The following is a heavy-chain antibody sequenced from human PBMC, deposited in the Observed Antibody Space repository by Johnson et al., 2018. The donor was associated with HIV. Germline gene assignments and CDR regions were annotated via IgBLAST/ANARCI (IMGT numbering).Heavy chain of an antibody. CDR2: IHWNGAIT. V-gene: IGHV3-20*04. D-gene: IGHD1-26*01. J-gene: IGHJ3*02. CDR3: AREVRVGATGAWVIAFDI. Sequence: VQLVESGGGVVRPGGSLRLSCAASGFTFDEYAMTWVRQVPGKGLEWVSGIHWNGAITGYADSVKGRFTISRDNAKNSLYLQMKSLRAEDTALDFWAREVRVGATGAWVIAFDIWGQGTMVTVSS. CDR1: GFTFDEYA.